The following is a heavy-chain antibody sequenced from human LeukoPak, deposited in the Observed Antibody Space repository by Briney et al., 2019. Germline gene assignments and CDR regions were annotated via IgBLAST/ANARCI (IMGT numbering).Heavy chain of an antibody. CDR3: ARGVVVTAIVDV. V-gene: IGHV1-69*04. Sequence: SVKVSCKASGGTFSSYAISWVRQAPGQGLEWVGRIIPIFGIANYAQKFQGRVTITADKSTSTAYMELSSLRSEDTAVYYCARGVVVTAIVDVWGQGTTVTVSS. CDR2: IIPIFGIA. D-gene: IGHD2-21*02. J-gene: IGHJ6*02. CDR1: GGTFSSYA.